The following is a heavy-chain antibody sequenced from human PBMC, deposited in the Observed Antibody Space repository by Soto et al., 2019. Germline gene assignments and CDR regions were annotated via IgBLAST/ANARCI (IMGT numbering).Heavy chain of an antibody. CDR3: AKDRGSGTYFTHYYGMDV. V-gene: IGHV3-23*01. CDR1: GFTFSNYA. D-gene: IGHD3-10*01. Sequence: EVQLLESGGGLVQPGGSLRLSCAASGFTFSNYAMTWVRQAPGKGLEWVSVIGGSGFTTNYADSVKGRFTISRDNSKNPLYLQMNSLRAEDTAVYYCAKDRGSGTYFTHYYGMDVWGHGTTVTVSS. J-gene: IGHJ6*02. CDR2: IGGSGFTT.